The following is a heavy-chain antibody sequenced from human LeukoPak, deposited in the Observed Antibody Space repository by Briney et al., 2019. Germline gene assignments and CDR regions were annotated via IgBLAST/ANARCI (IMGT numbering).Heavy chain of an antibody. J-gene: IGHJ4*02. CDR2: ISAYNGNT. Sequence: GASVKVSCKASGYTFTSYGISWVRQAPGQGLEWMGWISAYNGNTNYAQKLQGRVTMTTDTSTGTAYMELRSLRSDDTAVYYCARANIVVVPAAMDGGYYFDYWGRGTLVTVSS. V-gene: IGHV1-18*01. D-gene: IGHD2-2*01. CDR3: ARANIVVVPAAMDGGYYFDY. CDR1: GYTFTSYG.